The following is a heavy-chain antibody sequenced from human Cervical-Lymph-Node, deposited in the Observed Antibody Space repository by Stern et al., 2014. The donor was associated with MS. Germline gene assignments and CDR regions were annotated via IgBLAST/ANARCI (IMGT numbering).Heavy chain of an antibody. CDR3: ARGGCSSTSCYPDYYYYIMDV. V-gene: IGHV3-13*01. CDR2: IGTAGDT. D-gene: IGHD2-2*01. CDR1: GFTFSSYD. Sequence: EVQLVESGGGLVQPGGSLRLSCAASGFTFSSYDMHWVRQATGKGLEWVSAIGTAGDTYYPGSVKGRFTISREKAKNSLYLQMNSLRAGDTGVYYCARGGCSSTSCYPDYYYYIMDVWGQGTTVTVSS. J-gene: IGHJ6*02.